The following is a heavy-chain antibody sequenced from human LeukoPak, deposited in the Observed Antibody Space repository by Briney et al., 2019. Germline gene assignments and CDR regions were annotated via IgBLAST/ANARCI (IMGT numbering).Heavy chain of an antibody. CDR1: GSTVTSYG. CDR2: INAYNGDT. Sequence: ASVTVSCTASGSTVTSYGISWVRQPPGQGLGWMGWINAYNGDTNYAKKPQGRVTMTTDTSTSKAYMELRSLRSDDTAVYYCARDYDSSGYFSGGYWGQGNLVTVSS. D-gene: IGHD3-22*01. CDR3: ARDYDSSGYFSGGY. V-gene: IGHV1-18*01. J-gene: IGHJ4*02.